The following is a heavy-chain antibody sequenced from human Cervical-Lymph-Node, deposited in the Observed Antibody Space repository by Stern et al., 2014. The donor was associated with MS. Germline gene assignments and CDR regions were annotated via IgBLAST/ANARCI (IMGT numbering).Heavy chain of an antibody. J-gene: IGHJ5*02. V-gene: IGHV3-7*04. CDR1: GFTFSSYW. CDR2: IKEGGSGN. CDR3: ARGSDT. Sequence: EVQLVESGGGLVQPGGSLSLSCAASGFTFSSYWMNWVRQAPGKGLEWVANIKEGGSGNYHVASWKGGFTTFNANGNDFSYLPMNSLRAEDTAVYYCARGSDTWGQGTLVTVSS. D-gene: IGHD2-15*01.